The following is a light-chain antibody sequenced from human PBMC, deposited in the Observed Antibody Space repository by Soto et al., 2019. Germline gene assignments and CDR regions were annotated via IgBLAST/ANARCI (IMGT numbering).Light chain of an antibody. CDR2: GAS. Sequence: ETVLTQSPGTLSLSPGERATLSCRASQSVSSNHLAWYQQKSGQAPRLLVYGASSRATGIPDRFSGSGSGTDFTLTITRLEPEDFAVYYCQQYATSHMYTFVQGTKLEIK. V-gene: IGKV3-20*01. CDR1: QSVSSNH. CDR3: QQYATSHMYT. J-gene: IGKJ2*01.